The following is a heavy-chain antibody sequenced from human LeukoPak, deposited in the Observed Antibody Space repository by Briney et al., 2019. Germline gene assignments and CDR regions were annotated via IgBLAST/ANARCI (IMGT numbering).Heavy chain of an antibody. CDR2: IKEDGSAK. CDR1: GLTFSSYW. J-gene: IGHJ3*02. V-gene: IGHV3-7*01. CDR3: ARDYDYFSGHNLDAYDI. Sequence: GGSLSLSCAASGLTFSSYWMTWVRQAPGKALEWVANIKEDGSAKSYVDSVKGRFTISRDNAKNSLYLQMDSLRVEDTAVYYCARDYDYFSGHNLDAYDIWGQGTTVTVSS. D-gene: IGHD2-15*01.